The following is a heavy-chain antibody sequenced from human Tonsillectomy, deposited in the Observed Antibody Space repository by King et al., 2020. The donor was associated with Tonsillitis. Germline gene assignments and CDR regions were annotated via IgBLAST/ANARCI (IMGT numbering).Heavy chain of an antibody. CDR1: GFTFSSYD. V-gene: IGHV3-13*01. CDR2: MGTVGDT. J-gene: IGHJ6*02. CDR3: ARVRYFDRTYGLDV. Sequence: VQLVESGGGLVQPGGSLRLSCVASGFTFSSYDMHWVRQATGKGLEWVSGMGTVGDTYYPGSVKGRFTISRENAKNSLYLQMNSLRAGDTAVYYCARVRYFDRTYGLDVWGQGTTVTVSS. D-gene: IGHD3-9*01.